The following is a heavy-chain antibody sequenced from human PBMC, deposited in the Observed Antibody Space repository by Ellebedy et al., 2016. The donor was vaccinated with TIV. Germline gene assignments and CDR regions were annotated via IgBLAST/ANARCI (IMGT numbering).Heavy chain of an antibody. D-gene: IGHD2-2*01. Sequence: GESLKISXKGSGYSFTSYWIGWVRQMPGKGLEWMGIIYPGDSDTRYSPSFQGQVTISADKSISTAYLQWSSLKASDTAMYYCARHIIPAAIGLDYWGQGTLVTVSS. CDR1: GYSFTSYW. J-gene: IGHJ4*02. V-gene: IGHV5-51*01. CDR3: ARHIIPAAIGLDY. CDR2: IYPGDSDT.